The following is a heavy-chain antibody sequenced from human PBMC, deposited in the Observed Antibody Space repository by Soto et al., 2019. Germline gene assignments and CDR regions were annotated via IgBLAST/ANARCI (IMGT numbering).Heavy chain of an antibody. CDR3: LGFVVVTAIIGY. V-gene: IGHV3-48*02. J-gene: IGHJ4*02. CDR1: GFTFSSYS. CDR2: ISSSSSTI. Sequence: GGSLRLSCAASGFTFSSYSMNWVRQAPGKGLEWVSYISSSSSTIYYADSVKGRFTISRDNAKNSLYLQMSSLRDEDTAVYYCLGFVVVTAIIGYWGQGTLVTAPQ. D-gene: IGHD2-21*02.